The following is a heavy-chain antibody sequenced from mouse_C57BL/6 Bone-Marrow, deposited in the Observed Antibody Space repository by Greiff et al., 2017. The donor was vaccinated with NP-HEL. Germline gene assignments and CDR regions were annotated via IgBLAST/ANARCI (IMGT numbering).Heavy chain of an antibody. CDR2: IYPRSGNT. J-gene: IGHJ3*01. Sequence: VQLQQSGAELARPGASVKLSCKASGYTFTSYCISWVKQRTGQGLEWIGEIYPRSGNTYYNEKFKGKATLTADKSSSTAYMELRRLTSDASSVYFCAREGSCTWFAYWGQGTLVTVSA. CDR1: GYTFTSYC. D-gene: IGHD1-1*02. CDR3: AREGSCTWFAY. V-gene: IGHV1-81*01.